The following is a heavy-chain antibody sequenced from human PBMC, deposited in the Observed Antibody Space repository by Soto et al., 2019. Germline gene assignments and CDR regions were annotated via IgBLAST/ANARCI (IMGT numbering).Heavy chain of an antibody. CDR3: ARGQEVGAHFFDS. J-gene: IGHJ4*02. D-gene: IGHD2-15*01. CDR1: GFTFSKFD. Sequence: LRLSCEASGFTFSKFDMHWVRQPTGKGLEWVSTIGISGDTYYAVSVKGRFTISRDNAKNSLSLQMNSLRAGDTALYFCARGQEVGAHFFDSWGQGTQVTVSS. CDR2: IGISGDT. V-gene: IGHV3-13*04.